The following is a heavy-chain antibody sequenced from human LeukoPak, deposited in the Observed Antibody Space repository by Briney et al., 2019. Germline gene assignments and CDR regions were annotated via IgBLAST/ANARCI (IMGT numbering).Heavy chain of an antibody. V-gene: IGHV3-33*01. J-gene: IGHJ4*02. CDR3: ARVRGYYFDY. CDR2: IWYDGSAK. CDR1: GFTFSNYA. Sequence: QPGRSLSLFCAASGFTFSNYAMHWVRQPPGKGPEWVAVIWYDGSAKYYVDSVKGRFTISRDNSKNTLYLQMNRLRAEDTAVYYCARVRGYYFDYWGQGTLVTVSS.